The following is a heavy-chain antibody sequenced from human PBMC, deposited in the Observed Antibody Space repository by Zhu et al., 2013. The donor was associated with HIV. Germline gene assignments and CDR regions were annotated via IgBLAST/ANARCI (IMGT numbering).Heavy chain of an antibody. CDR1: GYTFTSYA. CDR2: INAGNGNT. CDR3: ARGGITIFGVVTNRAFDI. V-gene: IGHV1-3*01. J-gene: IGHJ3*02. Sequence: QVQLVQSGAEVKKPGASVKVSCKASGYTFTSYAMHWVRQAPGQRLEWMGWINAGNGNTKYSQKFQGRVTITRDTSASTAYMELSSLRSEDTAVYYCARGGITIFGVVTNRAFDIWGQGTMVTVSS. D-gene: IGHD3-3*01.